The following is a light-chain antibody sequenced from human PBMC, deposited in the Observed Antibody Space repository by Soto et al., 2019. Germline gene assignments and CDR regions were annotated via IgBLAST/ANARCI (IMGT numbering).Light chain of an antibody. Sequence: QSALPQPGSVSGSPGQSITISCTGTSSDVGGYNYVSWYQQHPGKAPKLMIYEVSNRPSGVSNRFSGSKSGNTASLTISGLQAEDEADYYCSSYTSSSTYVFGTGTKVTVL. CDR1: SSDVGGYNY. CDR2: EVS. CDR3: SSYTSSSTYV. V-gene: IGLV2-14*01. J-gene: IGLJ1*01.